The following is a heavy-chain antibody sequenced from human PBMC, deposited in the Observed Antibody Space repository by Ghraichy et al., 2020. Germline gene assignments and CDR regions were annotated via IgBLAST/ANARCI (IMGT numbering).Heavy chain of an antibody. D-gene: IGHD6-13*01. CDR2: IYTSGST. CDR3: ARDSPVGGDRGIAAAGIVSWFDP. J-gene: IGHJ5*02. Sequence: SETLSLTCTVSGGSISSYYWSWIRQPAGKGLEWIGRIYTSGSTNYNPSLKSRVTMSVDTSKNQFSLKLSSVTAADTAVYYCARDSPVGGDRGIAAAGIVSWFDPWGQGTLVTVSS. V-gene: IGHV4-4*07. CDR1: GGSISSYY.